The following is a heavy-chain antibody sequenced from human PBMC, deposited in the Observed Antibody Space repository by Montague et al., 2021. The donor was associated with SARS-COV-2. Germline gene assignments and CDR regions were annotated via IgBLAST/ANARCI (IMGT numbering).Heavy chain of an antibody. V-gene: IGHV2-70*17. D-gene: IGHD1-7*01. Sequence: PALVKPTQTLTLTCTVSGFSLSTHGVCVTWTRQPPGGALESLARIDWDDAKFYNTSLKARLAVSKGASETQVVLKVTDLDPADTATYFCARMECGTVSSEEIWGQGIKVTVSS. CDR3: ARMECGTVSSEEI. J-gene: IGHJ1*01. CDR2: IDWDDAK. CDR1: GFSLSTHGVC.